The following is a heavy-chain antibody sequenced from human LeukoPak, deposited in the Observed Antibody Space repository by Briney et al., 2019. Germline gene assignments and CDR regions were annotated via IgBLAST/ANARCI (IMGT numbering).Heavy chain of an antibody. J-gene: IGHJ3*02. D-gene: IGHD1-26*01. CDR2: VYYSGST. CDR3: AREAHYSGSYGYAFDI. CDR1: GGSISSYY. V-gene: IGHV4-59*01. Sequence: PSERLSLTCTVSGGSISSYYWSWIRPPPGKGLAWIGYVYYSGSTNYNPSLKSRVTISVDTSKNQLSLKLSSVTAADTAVYYCAREAHYSGSYGYAFDIWGQGTMVTVSS.